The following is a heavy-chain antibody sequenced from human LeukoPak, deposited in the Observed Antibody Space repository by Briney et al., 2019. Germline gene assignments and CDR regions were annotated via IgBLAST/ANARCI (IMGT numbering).Heavy chain of an antibody. J-gene: IGHJ4*02. Sequence: GGSLRLSCAASGFTFSDFYMSWIRQAPGKGLEWVSYISSSGSTIYYADSVKGRFTISRDNAKNSLYLQMNSLRAEDTAVYYCARDRGSGSSYYFDYWGQGTLVTVSS. CDR3: ARDRGSGSSYYFDY. D-gene: IGHD3-10*01. CDR2: ISSSGSTI. CDR1: GFTFSDFY. V-gene: IGHV3-11*01.